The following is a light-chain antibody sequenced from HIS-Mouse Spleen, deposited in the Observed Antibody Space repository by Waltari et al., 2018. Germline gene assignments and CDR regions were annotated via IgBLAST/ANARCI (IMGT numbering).Light chain of an antibody. CDR2: AAS. J-gene: IGKJ1*01. Sequence: TQSPSSLSASVGDRVTITCRASQSISSYLNWYQQNPGKAPKPLIYAASSLQSGVPSRFSGSGSGTDFTLTISSLQPEDFATYYCQQSYSTPGTFGQGTKVEIK. V-gene: IGKV1-39*01. CDR3: QQSYSTPGT. CDR1: QSISSY.